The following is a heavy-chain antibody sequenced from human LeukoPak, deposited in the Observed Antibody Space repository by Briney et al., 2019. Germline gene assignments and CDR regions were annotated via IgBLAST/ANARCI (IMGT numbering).Heavy chain of an antibody. CDR1: GASITNYY. J-gene: IGHJ4*02. D-gene: IGHD3-10*01. CDR2: VYTSGSP. CDR3: ARTQYYGSGTWCFDD. Sequence: SETLSLTCTVSGASITNYYWSWIRQPAGKALEWIGRVYTSGSPNYNPSLKSRVTMSVDTSKNQVSLKLSSVTAADTAVYYCARTQYYGSGTWCFDDWGQGTLVTVSS. V-gene: IGHV4-4*07.